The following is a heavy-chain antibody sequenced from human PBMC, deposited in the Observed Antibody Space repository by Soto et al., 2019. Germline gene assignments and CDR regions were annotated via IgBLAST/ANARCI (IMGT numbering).Heavy chain of an antibody. D-gene: IGHD3-9*01. V-gene: IGHV3-72*01. J-gene: IGHJ4*02. Sequence: EVQLVESGGGLVQPGGSLSLSGGASGFTFRDYYMDWVRQAPGKGLEWFGRIRNKVNSYTTEYAASVKGRFTISRDDSQHLLYLQMNSLKTEHTAVYYCSRGPDTLTAYCGPFEYWGQGTLVTVSS. CDR2: IRNKVNSYTT. CDR3: SRGPDTLTAYCGPFEY. CDR1: GFTFRDYY.